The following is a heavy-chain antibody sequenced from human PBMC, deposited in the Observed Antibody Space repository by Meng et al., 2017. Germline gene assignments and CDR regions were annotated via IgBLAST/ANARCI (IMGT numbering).Heavy chain of an antibody. D-gene: IGHD4-17*01. V-gene: IGHV3-33*01. CDR2: IWYDGSNK. Sequence: GESMKISCAASGFTVSSYGMHWVRQAPGKGLEWVAVIWYDGSNKYYADSVKGRFTISRDNSKNTLYLQMNSLRAEDTAVYYCARNDYGDWIDAFDIWGQGTLATFPS. CDR1: GFTVSSYG. J-gene: IGHJ3*02. CDR3: ARNDYGDWIDAFDI.